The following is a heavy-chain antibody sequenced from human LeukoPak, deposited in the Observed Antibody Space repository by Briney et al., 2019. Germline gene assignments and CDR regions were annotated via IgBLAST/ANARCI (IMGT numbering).Heavy chain of an antibody. Sequence: SETLSLTCAVYGGSFSGYYWSWIRQPPGKGLEWIGEINHSGSTNYNPSHKSRVTISVDTSKNQFSLKLSSVTAADTAVYYCARDPHYFDYWGQGTLVTVSS. CDR3: ARDPHYFDY. V-gene: IGHV4-34*01. CDR2: INHSGST. CDR1: GGSFSGYY. J-gene: IGHJ4*02.